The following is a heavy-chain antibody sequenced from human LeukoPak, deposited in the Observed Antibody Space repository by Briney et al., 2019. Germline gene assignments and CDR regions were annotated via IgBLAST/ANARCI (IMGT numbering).Heavy chain of an antibody. D-gene: IGHD4-17*01. Sequence: GRSLRLSCAASGFTFTDYYMSWIRHAPGRGLGWVSYISTIGTTISYADSVRGRFTISRDNAKNSLYVEMNSLRAGDTAVYYCARDLASKGHYVNSDYWGEGTLVTVSS. J-gene: IGHJ4*02. V-gene: IGHV3-11*01. CDR1: GFTFTDYY. CDR2: ISTIGTTI. CDR3: ARDLASKGHYVNSDY.